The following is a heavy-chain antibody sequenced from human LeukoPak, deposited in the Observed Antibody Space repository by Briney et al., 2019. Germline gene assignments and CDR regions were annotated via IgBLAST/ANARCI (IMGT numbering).Heavy chain of an antibody. CDR1: GFTFSSYA. Sequence: GGSLRLSCAASGFTFSSYAMSWVRQAPGKGLEWVSAISGSGGSTYYADSVKGRFTISRDNSKNTLYLQMNSLRAEDTAVYYCAKDITMIVVVITTYPYYYGMDVWAKGPRSPSP. CDR2: ISGSGGST. CDR3: AKDITMIVVVITTYPYYYGMDV. J-gene: IGHJ6*02. D-gene: IGHD3-22*01. V-gene: IGHV3-23*01.